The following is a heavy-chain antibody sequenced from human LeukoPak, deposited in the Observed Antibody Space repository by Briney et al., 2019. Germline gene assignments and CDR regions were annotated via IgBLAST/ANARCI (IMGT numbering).Heavy chain of an antibody. Sequence: ASVKVSCKASGYTCTGYYMHWVRQAPGQALEWMGWINPNSGGTKYAQKFQGRVTMTRDTSISTAYMELSRLRSDDTAVYYSARGAVVVVPAATPNWFDPWGQGTLVTVSS. V-gene: IGHV1-2*02. CDR1: GYTCTGYY. J-gene: IGHJ5*02. D-gene: IGHD2-2*01. CDR3: ARGAVVVVPAATPNWFDP. CDR2: INPNSGGT.